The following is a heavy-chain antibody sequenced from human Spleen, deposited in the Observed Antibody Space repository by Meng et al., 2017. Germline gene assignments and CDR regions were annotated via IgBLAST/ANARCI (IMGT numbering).Heavy chain of an antibody. CDR1: GFTFNTYS. CDR3: ARVGSLDAFDI. J-gene: IGHJ3*02. D-gene: IGHD1-26*01. CDR2: ISSSGAYI. V-gene: IGHV3-21*01. Sequence: GESLKISCAASGFTFNTYSMNWVRQAPGKGLEWVSSISSSGAYIYYVDSVTGRFTISRDSAKTSLFLQMNSLRPEDTAVYYCARVGSLDAFDIWGQGTMVTVSS.